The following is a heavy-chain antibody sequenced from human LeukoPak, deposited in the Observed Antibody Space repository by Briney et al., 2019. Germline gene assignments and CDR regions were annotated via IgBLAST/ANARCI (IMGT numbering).Heavy chain of an antibody. Sequence: GGSLRLSCAASGFTFSSYSMNWVRQAPGEGLEWVSYISSLSGTIYYADSVKGRFTISRDNAKNSLYLQMNSLRAEDTAVYYCARAHSSGWYYFDYWGQGTLVTVSS. J-gene: IGHJ4*02. CDR2: ISSLSGTI. V-gene: IGHV3-48*04. CDR3: ARAHSSGWYYFDY. CDR1: GFTFSSYS. D-gene: IGHD6-19*01.